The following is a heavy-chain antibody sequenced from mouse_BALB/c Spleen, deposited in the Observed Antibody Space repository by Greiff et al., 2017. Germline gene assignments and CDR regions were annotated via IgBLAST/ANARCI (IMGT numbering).Heavy chain of an antibody. J-gene: IGHJ4*01. Sequence: QVQLQQSGAELVKPGASVKLSCKASGYTFTSYYMYWVKQRPGQGLEWIGEINPSNGGTNFNEKFKSMATLTVDKSSSTAYMQLSSLTSEDSAVYYCTRGDYGSSYNYAMDYWGQGTSVTVSS. CDR2: INPSNGGT. D-gene: IGHD1-1*01. CDR3: TRGDYGSSYNYAMDY. V-gene: IGHV1S81*02. CDR1: GYTFTSYY.